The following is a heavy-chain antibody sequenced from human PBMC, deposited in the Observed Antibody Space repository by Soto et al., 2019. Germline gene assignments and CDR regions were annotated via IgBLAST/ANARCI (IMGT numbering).Heavy chain of an antibody. CDR2: ISSSGNT. CDR3: ARAPMVLTRSYFDS. J-gene: IGHJ4*02. Sequence: SETLSLTCTVSDGSISNFYWSWIRQPPGKGLEWIGYISSSGNTNYNPSLKSRVSISVDTSKNQFSLNLTSVTAADTAVYYCARAPMVLTRSYFDSWGQGTPVTVSS. V-gene: IGHV4-59*01. D-gene: IGHD3-22*01. CDR1: DGSISNFY.